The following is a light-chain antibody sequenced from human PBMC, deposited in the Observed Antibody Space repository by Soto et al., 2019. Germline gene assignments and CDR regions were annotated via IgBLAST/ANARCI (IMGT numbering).Light chain of an antibody. Sequence: QSVLTQPPSVSGAPGQRVTISCTGSSSNIGAGYDVPWYQQLPGTAPKLLIYGNSNRPSGVPDRFSGFKSGTSASLAITGLQAEDEADYYCQSYDSSLSGVVFGGGTQLTVL. CDR1: SSNIGAGYD. CDR2: GNS. V-gene: IGLV1-40*01. J-gene: IGLJ2*01. CDR3: QSYDSSLSGVV.